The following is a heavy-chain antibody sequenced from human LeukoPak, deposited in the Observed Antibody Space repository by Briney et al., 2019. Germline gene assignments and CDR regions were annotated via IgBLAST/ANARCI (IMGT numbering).Heavy chain of an antibody. D-gene: IGHD5-18*01. V-gene: IGHV5-51*01. Sequence: GESLKISCKGSGYSFTSYWIGWVRQMPRKGLEWMGIIYPGDSDTRYSPSFQGQVTISADKSISTAYLQWSSLKASDTAMYYCAIRGYSYGYYMDFWGKGTTVTVSS. CDR3: AIRGYSYGYYMDF. CDR1: GYSFTSYW. CDR2: IYPGDSDT. J-gene: IGHJ6*03.